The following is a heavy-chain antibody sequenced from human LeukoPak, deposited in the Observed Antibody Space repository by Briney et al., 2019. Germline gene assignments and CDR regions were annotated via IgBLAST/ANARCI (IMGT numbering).Heavy chain of an antibody. CDR3: ASVHSHFGVVGAFDI. Sequence: SETLSLTCTVSGGSISRGDYYWRWIRQPPGNGLGGIGYIYYSGSTYYNPSLKSRVTISVDTSKNQFSLKLSSVTAADTAVYYCASVHSHFGVVGAFDIWGQGTMVTVSS. V-gene: IGHV4-30-4*01. D-gene: IGHD3-3*01. CDR2: IYYSGST. CDR1: GGSISRGDYY. J-gene: IGHJ3*02.